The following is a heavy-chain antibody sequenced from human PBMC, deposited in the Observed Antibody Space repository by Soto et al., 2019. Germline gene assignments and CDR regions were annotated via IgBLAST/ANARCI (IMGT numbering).Heavy chain of an antibody. CDR3: AKGAYDSHRSSTDF. J-gene: IGHJ4*02. CDR2: LSGASGSP. CDR1: GFTFNSYA. V-gene: IGHV3-23*01. Sequence: PGGSLRLCCAASGFTFNSYAMFWFRRAPGEGLQWVSTLSGASGSPYYADSVKGRFTVSRDSSKNTLYLQMDTLRAEDTAVYYCAKGAYDSHRSSTDFWGQGTLVTVSS. D-gene: IGHD3-22*01.